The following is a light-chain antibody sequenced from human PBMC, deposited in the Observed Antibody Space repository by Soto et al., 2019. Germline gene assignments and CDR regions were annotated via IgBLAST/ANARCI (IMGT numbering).Light chain of an antibody. CDR1: RSDVGGYNF. CDR3: SSYTSSGTLEV. Sequence: QSALTQPASVSGSPGQSITISCTGTRSDVGGYNFVSWYQQFPGKAPKLMIYEVRNRPSGISNRFSGSKSGNTASLTISGLQAEDEAVYYCSSYTSSGTLEVFGTGTKVTVL. CDR2: EVR. J-gene: IGLJ1*01. V-gene: IGLV2-14*01.